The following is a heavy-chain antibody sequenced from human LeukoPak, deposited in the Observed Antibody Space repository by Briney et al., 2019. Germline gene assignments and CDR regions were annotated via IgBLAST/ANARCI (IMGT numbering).Heavy chain of an antibody. D-gene: IGHD3-3*01. J-gene: IGHJ4*02. CDR3: ARVTMTVFGVVPRVFDS. CDR1: NVSISSEDHY. CDR2: MYYTGSA. V-gene: IGHV4-30-4*08. Sequence: SETLSLTCTVSNVSISSEDHYWSWIRQPAGQGLEWIAYMYYTGSAYYNPSLKSRVTMSTDTSTNQFSLRLNFVSPADTAVYYCARVTMTVFGVVPRVFDSWGQGTLVTVSS.